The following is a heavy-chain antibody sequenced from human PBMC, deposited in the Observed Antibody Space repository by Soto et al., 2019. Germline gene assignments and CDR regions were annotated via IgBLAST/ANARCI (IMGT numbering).Heavy chain of an antibody. CDR3: ARRRSPPYAVAGTAWEIDY. CDR1: GFTFSSYS. V-gene: IGHV3-48*01. Sequence: GGSLRLSCAASGFTFSSYSMNWVRQAPGKGLEWVSYISSSSSTIYYADSVKGRFTISRDNAKNSLYLQMNSLRAEDTAVYYCARRRSPPYAVAGTAWEIDYWGQGTLVTVSS. CDR2: ISSSSSTI. D-gene: IGHD6-19*01. J-gene: IGHJ4*02.